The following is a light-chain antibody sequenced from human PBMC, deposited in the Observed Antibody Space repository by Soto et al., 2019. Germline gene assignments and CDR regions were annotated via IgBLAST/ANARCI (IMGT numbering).Light chain of an antibody. V-gene: IGKV1-12*01. CDR3: QQANSVPWT. CDR1: QRISSW. CDR2: ATS. J-gene: IGKJ1*01. Sequence: IQMTQSASSVSASVGDRVILTCRASQRISSWLAWYHQRPGKAPKLLIYATSTLETGVPSRFSGSGSGRDFTLTISSLHPEDLGTYFCQQANSVPWTFGQGTKVDIK.